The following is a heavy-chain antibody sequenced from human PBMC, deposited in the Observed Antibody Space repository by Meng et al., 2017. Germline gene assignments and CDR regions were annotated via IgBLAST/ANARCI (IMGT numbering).Heavy chain of an antibody. Sequence: ASVKVSCKASGYTFTSYYMHWVRQAPGQGLEWMGIINPSGGSTSYAQKFQGRVTITRDTSTSTVYMELSSLRSEDTAVYYCARDPSMVRGVIVYYFDYWGQGTLVTVSS. CDR1: GYTFTSYY. V-gene: IGHV1-46*01. CDR3: ARDPSMVRGVIVYYFDY. D-gene: IGHD3-10*01. J-gene: IGHJ4*02. CDR2: INPSGGST.